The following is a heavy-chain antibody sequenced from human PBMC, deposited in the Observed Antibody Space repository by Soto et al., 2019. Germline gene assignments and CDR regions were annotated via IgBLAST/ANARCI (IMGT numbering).Heavy chain of an antibody. D-gene: IGHD1-26*01. CDR1: GFTFSSYS. Sequence: GGSLRLSCAASGFTFSSYSMNWVRQAPGKGLEWVSSISSSSSYIYYADSVKGRFTISRDNAKNSLYLQMNSLRAEDTAVYYCARAGVDGSPFDYWGQGTLVTVSS. V-gene: IGHV3-21*01. CDR2: ISSSSSYI. J-gene: IGHJ4*02. CDR3: ARAGVDGSPFDY.